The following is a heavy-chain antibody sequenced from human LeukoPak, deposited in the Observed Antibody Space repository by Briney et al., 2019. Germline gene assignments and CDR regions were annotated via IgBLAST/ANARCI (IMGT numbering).Heavy chain of an antibody. Sequence: ASVKVSCKASGYTFTIYGITWVRQAPGQGLEWMGWINTHPGDTNYAQKLQARVTMTTDTSTSTAYMELRSLRSDDTAVYYCARDRRLSVDIAMAPFDYWGQGTLATVSS. V-gene: IGHV1-18*04. CDR1: GYTFTIYG. CDR3: ARDRRLSVDIAMAPFDY. CDR2: INTHPGDT. D-gene: IGHD5-18*01. J-gene: IGHJ4*02.